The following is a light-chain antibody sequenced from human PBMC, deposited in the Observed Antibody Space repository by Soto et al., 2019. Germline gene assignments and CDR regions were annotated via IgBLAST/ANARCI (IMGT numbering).Light chain of an antibody. Sequence: QSALTQPASVSGSPRQSITISCSGSSRDFGSYNLVSWYQQHPGKAPKLIIYEATKRPSGVSNRFSGSKSGNTASLIISGLQAEDEADYYCTSYASSTPSFGGGTKVTVL. CDR3: TSYASSTPS. CDR1: SRDFGSYNL. J-gene: IGLJ3*02. CDR2: EAT. V-gene: IGLV2-14*02.